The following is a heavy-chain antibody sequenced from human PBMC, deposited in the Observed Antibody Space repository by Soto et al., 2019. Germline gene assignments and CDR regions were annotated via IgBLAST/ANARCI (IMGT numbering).Heavy chain of an antibody. CDR2: INQYGTT. V-gene: IGHV4-34*01. Sequence: QVQLQQWGAGLLKPSETLSLICAVSGESLSDHYWRWIRKSPGKGLEWIGDINQYGTTNYNQSLKSRVTISADTSKNQFFLRLASVTAADTAIYYCARGAHISGVTRCFDPWGQGTLVTVYS. J-gene: IGHJ5*02. CDR1: GESLSDHY. D-gene: IGHD1-20*01. CDR3: ARGAHISGVTRCFDP.